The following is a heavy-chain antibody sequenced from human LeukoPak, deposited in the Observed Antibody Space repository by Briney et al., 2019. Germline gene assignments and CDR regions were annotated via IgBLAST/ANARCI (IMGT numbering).Heavy chain of an antibody. CDR3: ARNAGYSDLNY. Sequence: SATLSLTCTVSGDSFSSNNYWTWVRQPPGQGLEWIGEIYRSGATNYNPSLRSRVTVSLDKSKNQFSLRLNSVTAADTAVYYCARNAGYSDLNYWGQGVLVTVSS. CDR2: IYRSGAT. J-gene: IGHJ4*02. V-gene: IGHV4-4*02. D-gene: IGHD3-22*01. CDR1: GDSFSSNNY.